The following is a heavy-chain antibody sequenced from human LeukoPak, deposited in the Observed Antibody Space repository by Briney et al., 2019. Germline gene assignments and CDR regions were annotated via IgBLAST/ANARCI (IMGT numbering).Heavy chain of an antibody. CDR2: IYYSGST. D-gene: IGHD3-16*01. Sequence: SQTLSLTCTVSGGSISSGGYYWSWIRQHPGKGLEWIGNIYYSGSTYYNPSLKSRVTISVDTSKNQFSLKLSSVTAADTAVYYCAREGGLGYYYYGMDVWGQGTTVTVSS. V-gene: IGHV4-31*03. CDR1: GGSISSGGYY. J-gene: IGHJ6*02. CDR3: AREGGLGYYYYGMDV.